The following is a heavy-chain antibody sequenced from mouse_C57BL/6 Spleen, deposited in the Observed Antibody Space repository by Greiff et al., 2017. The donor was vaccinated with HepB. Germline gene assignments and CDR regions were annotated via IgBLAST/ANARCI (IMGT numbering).Heavy chain of an antibody. D-gene: IGHD1-1*01. V-gene: IGHV1-81*01. Sequence: QVQLQQSGAELARPGASVKLSCKASGYTFTSYGISWVKQRTGQGLEWIGEIYPRSGNTYYNEKFKGKATLTADKSSSTAYMELRSLTSEDSAVYFCANLITTVVTYWYFDVWGTGTTVTVSS. CDR2: IYPRSGNT. CDR1: GYTFTSYG. CDR3: ANLITTVVTYWYFDV. J-gene: IGHJ1*03.